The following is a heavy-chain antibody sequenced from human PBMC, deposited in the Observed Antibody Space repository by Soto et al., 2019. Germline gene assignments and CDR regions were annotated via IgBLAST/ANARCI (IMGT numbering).Heavy chain of an antibody. CDR1: GYTFTSYG. CDR3: ARVERYYGSGSYYRSGPPSFDY. CDR2: ISAYNGNT. V-gene: IGHV1-18*01. J-gene: IGHJ4*02. Sequence: ASVKVSCKASGYTFTSYGISWVRQAPGQGLEWMGWISAYNGNTNYAQKLQGRVTMTTDTSTSTAYMEPRSLRSDDTAVYYCARVERYYGSGSYYRSGPPSFDYWGQGTLVTVSS. D-gene: IGHD3-10*01.